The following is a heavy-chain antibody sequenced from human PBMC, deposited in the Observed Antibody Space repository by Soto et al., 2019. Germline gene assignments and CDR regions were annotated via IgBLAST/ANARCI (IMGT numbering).Heavy chain of an antibody. CDR1: GDSISRSSFY. CDR2: IYYSGST. Sequence: QVQLQESGPGLVKPSQTLSLTCTVSGDSISRSSFYWSWFRHHPGKGLEWIGFIYYSGSTYYNPSLKSRVTISVDSSKNQFSLRLSSVTAADTALYYCARGPKQLGGSFYYGLDVWGQGTTVTVSS. CDR3: ARGPKQLGGSFYYGLDV. V-gene: IGHV4-31*03. D-gene: IGHD1-1*01. J-gene: IGHJ6*02.